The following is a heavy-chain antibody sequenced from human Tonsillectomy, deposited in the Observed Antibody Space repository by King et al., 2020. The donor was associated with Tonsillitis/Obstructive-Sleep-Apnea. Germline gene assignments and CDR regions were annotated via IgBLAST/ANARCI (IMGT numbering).Heavy chain of an antibody. J-gene: IGHJ6*03. V-gene: IGHV3-48*02. CDR3: ASASRVIIADYYYYMDV. CDR2: ISSSSSTI. CDR1: GFTFSSYS. D-gene: IGHD3-3*01. Sequence: EVQLVESGGGLVQPGGSLRLSCAASGFTFSSYSMNWVRQAPGKGLEWVSYISSSSSTIYYADSVKGRFTISRDNAKNSLYLQMNSLRDEDTAVYYCASASRVIIADYYYYMDVWGKGTTVTVSS.